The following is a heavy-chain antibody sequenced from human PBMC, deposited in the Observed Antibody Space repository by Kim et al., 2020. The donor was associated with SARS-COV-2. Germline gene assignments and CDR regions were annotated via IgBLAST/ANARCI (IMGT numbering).Heavy chain of an antibody. J-gene: IGHJ4*02. D-gene: IGHD5-18*01. Sequence: DYAAPVKGRFTISRDDSKNTLYLQMNSLKTEDTAVYYCTTEEIQLWLGGYWGQGTLVTVSS. CDR3: TTEEIQLWLGGY. V-gene: IGHV3-15*01.